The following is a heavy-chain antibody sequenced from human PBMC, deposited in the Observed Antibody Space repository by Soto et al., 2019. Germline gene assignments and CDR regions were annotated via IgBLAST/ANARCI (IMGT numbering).Heavy chain of an antibody. CDR3: AKFAGDYDY. CDR1: GFTFSSYA. V-gene: IGHV3-23*01. D-gene: IGHD5-12*01. J-gene: IGHJ4*01. Sequence: GGSLRISCAASGFTFSSYAMSWVRQAPGKGLEWVAAISGSGGSTYYSDSVKGRFTISRDNSKDTRYLQMKSLRAEITAAYYCAKFAGDYDYWALGTLVTVSA. CDR2: ISGSGGST.